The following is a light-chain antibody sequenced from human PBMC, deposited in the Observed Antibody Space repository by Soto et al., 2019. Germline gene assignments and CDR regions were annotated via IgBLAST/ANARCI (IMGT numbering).Light chain of an antibody. CDR3: YSYAGSYIYYV. CDR1: SSDVGHYNL. Sequence: QSALTQPASVSGSPGQSIAISCTGTSSDVGHYNLVSWYQQHPGKAPRLMIFEVNKRPSGVSDRFSGSKSGNTASLTISGIQADVEADYYCYSYAGSYIYYVFGAGTKITVL. CDR2: EVN. J-gene: IGLJ1*01. V-gene: IGLV2-23*02.